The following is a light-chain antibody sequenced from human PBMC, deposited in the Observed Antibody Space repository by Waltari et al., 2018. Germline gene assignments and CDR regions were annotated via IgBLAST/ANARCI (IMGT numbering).Light chain of an antibody. V-gene: IGKV3-15*01. CDR1: QSVSSN. CDR3: QHHNNWPPRWT. Sequence: EIVMTQSPATLSVSPGERATLSCRASQSVSSNLAWYQQKPGQAPRLLIYGASTRATGVPARCSGSGSGPEYTLTISSLQSEDFAVYYCQHHNNWPPRWTFGQGTKVEIK. J-gene: IGKJ1*01. CDR2: GAS.